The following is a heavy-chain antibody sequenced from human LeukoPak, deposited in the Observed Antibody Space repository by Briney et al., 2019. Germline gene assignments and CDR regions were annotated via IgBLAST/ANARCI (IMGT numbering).Heavy chain of an antibody. D-gene: IGHD2-15*01. CDR3: AKGREGHCGGGRCHSLGHNYYNVMDV. CDR1: GFTFSSHA. V-gene: IGHV3-23*01. Sequence: PGGSLRLSCAASGFTFSSHAMNWVRQAPGKGLEWVSSISGSGGSTYYADSVKVRFTIDRDNSKNTLYLQMNRLTAEDTAVYYCAKGREGHCGGGRCHSLGHNYYNVMDVWGQGTTVIVSS. CDR2: ISGSGGST. J-gene: IGHJ6*02.